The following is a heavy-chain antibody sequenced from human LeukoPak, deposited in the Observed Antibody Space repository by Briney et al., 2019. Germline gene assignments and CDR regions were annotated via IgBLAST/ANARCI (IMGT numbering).Heavy chain of an antibody. D-gene: IGHD4-17*01. Sequence: GGSLRLSCAASSFAFSTYAMTWVRQAPGKGLEWVSSITAGGGTSYADSVKGRFTTSRDNSKNTLYLQMNNLRAEDTAVYYCTKDPNGDYIGAFDFWGQGTMVIVSS. CDR2: ITAGGGT. V-gene: IGHV3-23*01. CDR3: TKDPNGDYIGAFDF. J-gene: IGHJ3*01. CDR1: SFAFSTYA.